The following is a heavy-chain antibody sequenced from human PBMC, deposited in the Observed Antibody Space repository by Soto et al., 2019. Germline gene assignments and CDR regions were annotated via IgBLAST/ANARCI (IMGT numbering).Heavy chain of an antibody. Sequence: EVQLLESGGGLVQPGGSLRLSCAASGFTLSTHTMGWVRQAPGKGLEWVSTLYGSTTFYADSVKGRLTISRDNSKNTLYLHMNSLRADDTAVYYCATDRKFFDYWGQGTLVTVSS. V-gene: IGHV3-23*01. CDR2: LYGSTT. J-gene: IGHJ4*02. CDR3: ATDRKFFDY. CDR1: GFTLSTHT.